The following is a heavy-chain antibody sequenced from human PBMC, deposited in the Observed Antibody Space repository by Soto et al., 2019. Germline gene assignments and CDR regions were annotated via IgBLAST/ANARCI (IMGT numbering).Heavy chain of an antibody. V-gene: IGHV1-3*05. CDR2: INAGNGNT. J-gene: IGHJ3*02. Sequence: QVQLVQSGAEEKKPGASVKVSCKASGYTFTSYAMHWVRQAPGQRLGWRGWINAGNGNTKYSQKFQGRVTMTRDTSASTAYMELSSLRSEDTAVYYGAGNPVATDDAFDIWGQGRMVTVSS. CDR3: AGNPVATDDAFDI. CDR1: GYTFTSYA. D-gene: IGHD5-12*01.